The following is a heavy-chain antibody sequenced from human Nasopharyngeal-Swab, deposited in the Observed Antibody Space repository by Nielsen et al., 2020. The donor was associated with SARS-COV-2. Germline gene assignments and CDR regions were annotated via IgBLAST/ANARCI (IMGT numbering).Heavy chain of an antibody. CDR1: GFTFSIYA. D-gene: IGHD5-18*01. J-gene: IGHJ4*02. Sequence: GESLKISGEASGFTFSIYAMTWVRQAPGKGLEWVSVITDSGDSTYYADSVKGRFTISRDNSKNTLYLQMNSLRADDTALYYCAKDQGYSYGAPDSWGQGTLVTVSS. CDR2: ITDSGDST. CDR3: AKDQGYSYGAPDS. V-gene: IGHV3-23*01.